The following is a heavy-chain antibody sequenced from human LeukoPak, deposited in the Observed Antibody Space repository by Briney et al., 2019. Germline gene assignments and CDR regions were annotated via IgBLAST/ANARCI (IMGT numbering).Heavy chain of an antibody. CDR3: ARAGSFDY. J-gene: IGHJ4*02. V-gene: IGHV4-39*01. Sequence: PSETLSLTCTVSGGSISSSSYYWGWIRQPPGKGLEWIGSIYHSGSTYYNPSLKSRVTISVDTSKNQFSLKLSSVTAADTAVYYCARAGSFDYWGQGTLVTVSS. D-gene: IGHD6-19*01. CDR1: GGSISSSSYY. CDR2: IYHSGST.